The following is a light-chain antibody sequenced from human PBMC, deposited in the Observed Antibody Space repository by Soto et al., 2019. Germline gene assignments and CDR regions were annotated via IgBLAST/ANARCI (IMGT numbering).Light chain of an antibody. CDR1: QTINRN. J-gene: IGKJ2*01. CDR2: GAS. CDR3: QQTYSTPDT. Sequence: DIQMTQSPSSLSASVGDRVTITCRASQTINRNLNWYQQKPGKAPKLLIYGASSLQSGVPSSFSGSGSWTDFTLTISSLQPEDFATYYCQQTYSTPDTFGQGTKLEIK. V-gene: IGKV1-39*01.